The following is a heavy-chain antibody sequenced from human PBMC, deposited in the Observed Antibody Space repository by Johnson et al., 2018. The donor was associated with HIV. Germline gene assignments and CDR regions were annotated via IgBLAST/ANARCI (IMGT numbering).Heavy chain of an antibody. J-gene: IGHJ3*02. CDR2: ISGTGGST. Sequence: VQLVESGGGLVQPGGSLRLSCAASGFTFSIYALSWVRQAPGKGLEWVSDISGTGGSTGYADSVKGRFTIYRDNAKNSLFLQMNSLRAEDTALYYCVRVGKYCGGDCYSGVDAYDIWGQGTVVIVSS. V-gene: IGHV3-20*04. CDR1: GFTFSIYA. CDR3: VRVGKYCGGDCYSGVDAYDI. D-gene: IGHD2-21*02.